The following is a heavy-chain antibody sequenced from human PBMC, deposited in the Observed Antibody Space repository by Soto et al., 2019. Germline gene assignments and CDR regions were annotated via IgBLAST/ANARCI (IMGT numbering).Heavy chain of an antibody. Sequence: QVQLQESGPGLVKPSGTLSLTCAVSGDSIRNSRWWTWVRQPPGKGLEWIGDIFHSGDTNYNPSLKSRVFISVDKSQNQFFMKVSSVTAADTDVYYCAYSTGWYRHDVWGQGTLVTVSS. J-gene: IGHJ3*01. CDR3: AYSTGWYRHDV. CDR2: IFHSGDT. D-gene: IGHD6-19*01. V-gene: IGHV4-4*02. CDR1: GDSIRNSRW.